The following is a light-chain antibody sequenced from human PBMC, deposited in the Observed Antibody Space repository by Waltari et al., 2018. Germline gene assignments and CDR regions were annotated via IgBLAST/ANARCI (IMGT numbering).Light chain of an antibody. CDR3: CSYTTSSALWV. CDR2: DVH. CDR1: SSDIGTYNH. J-gene: IGLJ3*02. Sequence: QSALTQPASVSGSPGQSITISCSGTSSDIGTYNHVSCYQQHPGTAPQLMIYDVHNRPSGVSNRFSGSKSGNTASLTISGLQAEDEADYYCCSYTTSSALWVFGGGTKLTVL. V-gene: IGLV2-14*03.